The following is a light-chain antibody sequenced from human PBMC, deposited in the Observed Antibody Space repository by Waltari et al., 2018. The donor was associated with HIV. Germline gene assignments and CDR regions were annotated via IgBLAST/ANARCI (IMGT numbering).Light chain of an antibody. J-gene: IGLJ2*01. CDR2: EDK. CDR3: YSTDISGYARV. V-gene: IGLV3-10*01. Sequence: SYELTQPPSVSVSPGQTARITCSGDALPKKFAYWYQQKAGQAPALVIYEDKKRPSGIPERLSGSRPGRLATWSIRGAQVEDETDYYCYSTDISGYARVFGGGTKVTVL. CDR1: ALPKKF.